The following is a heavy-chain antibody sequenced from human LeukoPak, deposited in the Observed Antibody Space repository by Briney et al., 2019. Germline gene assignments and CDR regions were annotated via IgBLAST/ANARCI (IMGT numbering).Heavy chain of an antibody. CDR1: GFTMSSYA. Sequence: GGSLRLSCAASGFTMSSYAMSWVRQAPGKGLEWVSSISGSGGITYYADSVKGRFTISRDNSKNTLYLQMNSLRAEDTAVYYCARTQYSSGWYNWFDPWGQGTLVTVSS. CDR2: ISGSGGIT. D-gene: IGHD6-19*01. J-gene: IGHJ5*02. CDR3: ARTQYSSGWYNWFDP. V-gene: IGHV3-23*01.